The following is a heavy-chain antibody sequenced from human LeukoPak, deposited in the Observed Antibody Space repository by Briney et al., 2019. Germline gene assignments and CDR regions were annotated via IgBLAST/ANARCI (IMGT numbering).Heavy chain of an antibody. CDR3: AKYRYYEDYHYGMDV. CDR1: GFTFSNYA. D-gene: IGHD3-22*01. J-gene: IGHJ6*02. V-gene: IGHV3-23*01. CDR2: ISASGGST. Sequence: GGSLRLSCAVSGFTFSNYAMNWIRQAPGKGLEWVSGISASGGSTYYADSVKGRFTISRDNSKNTLYLQMSSLRADDTAVYYCAKYRYYEDYHYGMDVWGQGTTVTVSS.